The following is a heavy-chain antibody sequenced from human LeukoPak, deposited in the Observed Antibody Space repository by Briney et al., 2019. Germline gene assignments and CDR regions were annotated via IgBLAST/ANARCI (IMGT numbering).Heavy chain of an antibody. J-gene: IGHJ4*02. D-gene: IGHD2-2*01. Sequence: GGSLRLSCAASGFIFRSNWMHWVRQAPGKGLVWVSRINEDGSTTNHADSVKGRFTISRDNVKNTLYMEMNSLRAEDTAVYYCARVFPAMFDYWGQGTLVTVSS. CDR3: ARVFPAMFDY. CDR1: GFIFRSNW. V-gene: IGHV3-74*01. CDR2: INEDGSTT.